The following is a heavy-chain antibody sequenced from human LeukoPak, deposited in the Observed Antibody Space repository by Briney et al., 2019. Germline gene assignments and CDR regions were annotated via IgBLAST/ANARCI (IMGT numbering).Heavy chain of an antibody. CDR3: AKIRYGGDIYGRFDY. CDR2: IGGSGDNT. V-gene: IGHV3-23*01. CDR1: GFIFSSHA. J-gene: IGHJ4*02. Sequence: PGGSLRLSCAASGFIFSSHAMSWVRQAPGKGLEWASTIGGSGDNTDYADSVKGRFTISRDNSKNTLYLQMNSLRAEDTAVYHCAKIRYGGDIYGRFDYWGQGTLVTVSS. D-gene: IGHD5-18*01.